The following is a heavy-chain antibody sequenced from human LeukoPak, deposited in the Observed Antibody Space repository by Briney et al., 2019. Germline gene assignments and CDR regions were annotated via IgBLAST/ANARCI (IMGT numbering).Heavy chain of an antibody. CDR3: ARRNSGTHTFDY. Sequence: SETLSLTCTVSGGSISSYYWSWIRQPPGKGLEWIGYIYYSGSTNYNPSLKSRVTMSVDTSKNQFSLMLSSVTAADTAVYFCARRNSGTHTFDYWGQGTLVTVSS. CDR1: GGSISSYY. D-gene: IGHD1/OR15-1a*01. CDR2: IYYSGST. J-gene: IGHJ4*02. V-gene: IGHV4-59*01.